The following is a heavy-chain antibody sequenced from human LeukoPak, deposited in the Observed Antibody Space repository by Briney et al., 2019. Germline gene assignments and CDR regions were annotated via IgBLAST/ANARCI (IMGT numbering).Heavy chain of an antibody. V-gene: IGHV4-39*01. Sequence: PSETLSLTCTVSGGSISSSSYYWRWIRQPRGKGLEWIGSIYYSGSTYYNPSPKSRVTISVDTSKNQFSLKLSSVTAADTAVYYCARPFDPWGQGTLVTVSS. J-gene: IGHJ5*02. CDR2: IYYSGST. CDR1: GGSISSSSYY. CDR3: ARPFDP.